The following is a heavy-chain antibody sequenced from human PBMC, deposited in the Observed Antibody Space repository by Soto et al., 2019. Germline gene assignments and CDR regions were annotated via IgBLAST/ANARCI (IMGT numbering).Heavy chain of an antibody. J-gene: IGHJ5*02. V-gene: IGHV3-30-3*01. Sequence: PGGSLRLSCAASGFSFSDHAMHWVRQAPGKGLEWVAVISYDGSNKYYADSVKGRFTISRDNSKNTLYLQMNSLRAEDTAVYYCVRDYCSSTSCSHLNWFDPWGQGTLVTVSS. CDR3: VRDYCSSTSCSHLNWFDP. D-gene: IGHD2-2*01. CDR1: GFSFSDHA. CDR2: ISYDGSNK.